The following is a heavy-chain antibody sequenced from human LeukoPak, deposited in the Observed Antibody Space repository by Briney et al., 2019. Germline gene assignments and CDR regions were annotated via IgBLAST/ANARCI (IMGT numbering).Heavy chain of an antibody. Sequence: GRSLRLSCAPSGSTFTTYSMNWVRQVPGNGSEWDSYISSSSSTIYYADPVKGRFTIARDNAKNLLYLQMNSLRDEDTAVYHCAITLATPCCNYYMDVWGKGTTGTVSS. CDR1: GSTFTTYS. D-gene: IGHD5-12*01. J-gene: IGHJ6*03. V-gene: IGHV3-48*02. CDR2: ISSSSSTI. CDR3: AITLATPCCNYYMDV.